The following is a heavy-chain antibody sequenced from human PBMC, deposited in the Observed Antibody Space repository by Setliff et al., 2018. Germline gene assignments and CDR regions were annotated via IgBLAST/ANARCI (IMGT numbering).Heavy chain of an antibody. CDR2: TYYSGST. Sequence: KASETLSLTCTVSGASVSGNSYYWGWIRQPPGKGLEWIASTYYSGSTYYNLSLKSRVTISVDTSKNQFSLKLTSVTAADTAVYYCARAPRYFDPTGSYFDFWGQGTLVTVSS. D-gene: IGHD3-22*01. CDR3: ARAPRYFDPTGSYFDF. J-gene: IGHJ4*02. V-gene: IGHV4-39*07. CDR1: GASVSGNSYY.